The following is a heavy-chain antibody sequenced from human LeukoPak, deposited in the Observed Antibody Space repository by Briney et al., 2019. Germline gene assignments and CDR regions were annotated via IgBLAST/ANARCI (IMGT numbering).Heavy chain of an antibody. CDR2: IIQDGSVT. J-gene: IGHJ4*02. CDR3: ATDDYRGLGY. CDR1: GITFSNHY. D-gene: IGHD3-16*01. Sequence: GGYLRLSCVTSGITFSNHYMHWVRKVPGEGQVWVSHIIQDGSVTSYADSVKGRFTISRDNAKNTVYLQLNNLRAEDTAVYYCATDDYRGLGYWGQGTLVTVSS. V-gene: IGHV3-74*01.